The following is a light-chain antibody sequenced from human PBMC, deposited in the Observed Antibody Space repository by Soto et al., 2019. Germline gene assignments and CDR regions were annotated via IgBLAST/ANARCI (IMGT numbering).Light chain of an antibody. CDR1: QSVSSY. Sequence: IVLTHSPSTLSLSPLERATLSFMASQSVSSYLAWYQQKPGQAPRLLIYDASNRATGIPARFSGSGSGTDFTLTISSLEPEDFAVYYCQQRSNWPRTFGQGTKVDIK. CDR3: QQRSNWPRT. J-gene: IGKJ1*01. V-gene: IGKV3-11*01. CDR2: DAS.